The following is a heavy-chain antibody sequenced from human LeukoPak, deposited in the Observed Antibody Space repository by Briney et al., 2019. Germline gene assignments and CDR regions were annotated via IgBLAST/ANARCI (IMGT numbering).Heavy chain of an antibody. CDR1: GYTLTELS. D-gene: IGHD6-19*01. Sequence: ASVKVSCEVSGYTLTELSMHWVRQAPGKGLEWMGGFDPEDGETIYAQKFQGRVTMPEDTSTDTAYMELSSLRSEDTAVYYCATIRGWPFFDYWGQGTLVTVSS. CDR3: ATIRGWPFFDY. CDR2: FDPEDGET. V-gene: IGHV1-24*01. J-gene: IGHJ4*02.